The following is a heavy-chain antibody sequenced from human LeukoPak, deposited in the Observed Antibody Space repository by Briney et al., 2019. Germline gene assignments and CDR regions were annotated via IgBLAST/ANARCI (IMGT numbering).Heavy chain of an antibody. Sequence: SQTLSLTCAISGDSVSSNSAAWNWIRQSPSRGLEWLGRTYYRSKWYNDYAVSVKSRITINPDTSKNQFSLQLNSVTPEDTAVYYCARGDFTLTPGIAAAGTGGLYYYYMDVWGKGTTVTVSS. V-gene: IGHV6-1*01. CDR3: ARGDFTLTPGIAAAGTGGLYYYYMDV. CDR2: TYYRSKWYN. D-gene: IGHD6-13*01. J-gene: IGHJ6*03. CDR1: GDSVSSNSAA.